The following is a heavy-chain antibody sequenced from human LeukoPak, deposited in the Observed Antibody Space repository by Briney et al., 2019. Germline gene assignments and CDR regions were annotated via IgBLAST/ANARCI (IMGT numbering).Heavy chain of an antibody. CDR2: IRGSGGRT. V-gene: IGHV3-23*01. Sequence: GGSLRLSCAASGFTFSNYAMSWVRQAPGKGLEWVSTIRGSGGRTYYADSVKGRFTISRDNAKNSLYLQMNSLRAEDTAVYYCARDKGIAVAGGLWGQGTLVTVSS. CDR1: GFTFSNYA. J-gene: IGHJ4*02. D-gene: IGHD6-19*01. CDR3: ARDKGIAVAGGL.